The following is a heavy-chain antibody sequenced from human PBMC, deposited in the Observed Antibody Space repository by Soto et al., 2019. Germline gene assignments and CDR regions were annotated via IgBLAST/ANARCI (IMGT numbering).Heavy chain of an antibody. CDR1: GFTFSSFA. Sequence: EVQLLESGGGLVQPGGSLRLSCAASGFTFSSFAMSWVRQAPGKGLEWVSAIGSRGDSTYYADSVKGRFTISRDNAKNSLYLQMNSLRDEDTALYYCVRDRGYTGYDLEYWGQGTLVTVSS. CDR2: IGSRGDST. D-gene: IGHD5-12*01. V-gene: IGHV3-23*01. CDR3: VRDRGYTGYDLEY. J-gene: IGHJ4*02.